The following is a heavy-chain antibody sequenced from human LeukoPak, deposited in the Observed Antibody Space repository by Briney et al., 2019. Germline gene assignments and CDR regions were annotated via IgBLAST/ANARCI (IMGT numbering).Heavy chain of an antibody. J-gene: IGHJ4*02. CDR1: GFTFSTYG. D-gene: IGHD1-7*01. Sequence: PGGSLRLSCAASGFTFSTYGMNWVRQAPGKGLEWVSAISRSGVSTYYGDYVKGRFTISRDNSKNTLYLQMNNLRAEDTAVYYCAKDRACGQWNCQGSDYWGQGTLVTVSS. CDR2: ISRSGVST. CDR3: AKDRACGQWNCQGSDY. V-gene: IGHV3-23*01.